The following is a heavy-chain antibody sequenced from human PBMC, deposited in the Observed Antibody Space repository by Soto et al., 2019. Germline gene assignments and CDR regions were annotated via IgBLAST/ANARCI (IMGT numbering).Heavy chain of an antibody. CDR1: GFTFEDYA. J-gene: IGHJ4*02. CDR2: ISWNSGNI. V-gene: IGHV3-9*01. D-gene: IGHD3-22*01. Sequence: EMHLVESGGGLVQPGRSLTISCAASGFTFEDYAMHWVRQTPGKGLEWVSGISWNSGNIIYADSVKGRFTISRDNAKNSXXLQMNSGRPEDTALYYCAKMVTWDSSGYYQGGFDCWGQGTLVTVSS. CDR3: AKMVTWDSSGYYQGGFDC.